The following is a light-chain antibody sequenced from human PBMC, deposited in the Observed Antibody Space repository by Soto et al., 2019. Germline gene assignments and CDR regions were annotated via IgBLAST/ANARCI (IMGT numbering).Light chain of an antibody. Sequence: QSALTQPASVSGCPGQSITISCTGTSGDIGAYNYVSWYQQHPGEAPKLMIHDVTNRPSGVSNRFSGSKSGNTASLTISGLQAEDEADYYCSSYSSTSTVVFGGGTKLTVL. CDR3: SSYSSTSTVV. V-gene: IGLV2-14*03. J-gene: IGLJ2*01. CDR1: SGDIGAYNY. CDR2: DVT.